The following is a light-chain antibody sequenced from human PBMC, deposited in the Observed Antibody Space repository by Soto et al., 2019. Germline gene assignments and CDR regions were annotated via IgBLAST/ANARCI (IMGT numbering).Light chain of an antibody. V-gene: IGLV1-47*01. CDR1: SSNIGSNY. CDR3: AAWDDSLSGL. J-gene: IGLJ2*01. CDR2: RNN. Sequence: QSVLTQPPSASGTPGQRVTISCSGSSSNIGSNYVYWYQQLPGTAPKLLIYRNNQRPSGVPDRFSGSKSGTSASLAISGLRSEDEADYYCAAWDDSLSGLFGGGTNLTVL.